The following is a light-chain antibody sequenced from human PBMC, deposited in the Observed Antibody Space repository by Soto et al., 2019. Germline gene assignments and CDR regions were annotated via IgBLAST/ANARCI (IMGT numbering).Light chain of an antibody. CDR2: KAS. Sequence: DIQMTQSPSTLSGSEGDRVTITCRASQTISSWLAWYQQKPGKAPKLLIYKASSLESGVPSRFSGSGSGTEFTLTISSLQPDDFATYYCQQYNSYWTFGQGTKV. CDR3: QQYNSYWT. J-gene: IGKJ1*01. CDR1: QTISSW. V-gene: IGKV1-5*03.